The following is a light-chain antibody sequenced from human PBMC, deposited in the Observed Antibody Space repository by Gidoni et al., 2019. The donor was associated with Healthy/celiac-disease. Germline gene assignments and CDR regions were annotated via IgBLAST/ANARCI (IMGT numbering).Light chain of an antibody. CDR1: QGISSY. V-gene: IGKV1-8*01. CDR2: AAS. Sequence: AIRMTQSPSSFSASTGDRVTITFRASQGISSYLAWYQQKPGKAPKLLIYAASTLQRGVPKRFSGSGSGTDFTLTISCLQSEDFATYYCQQYYSYPFTFGGGTKVEIK. CDR3: QQYYSYPFT. J-gene: IGKJ4*01.